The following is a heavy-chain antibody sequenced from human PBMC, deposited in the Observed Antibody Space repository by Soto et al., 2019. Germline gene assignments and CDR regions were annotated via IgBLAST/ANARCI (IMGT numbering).Heavy chain of an antibody. V-gene: IGHV3-74*01. D-gene: IGHD6-13*01. Sequence: GGSLRLSCAASGLTFSSYWMHWVRQAPGKGLVWVSRINSDGSSTSYADSVKGRFTISRDNAKNTLYLQMNSLRAEDTAVYYCARVTAAGHFDYWGQGTLVTVSS. CDR3: ARVTAAGHFDY. CDR1: GLTFSSYW. CDR2: INSDGSST. J-gene: IGHJ4*02.